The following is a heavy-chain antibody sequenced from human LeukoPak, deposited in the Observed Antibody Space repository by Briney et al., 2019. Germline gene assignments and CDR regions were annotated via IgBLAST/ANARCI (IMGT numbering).Heavy chain of an antibody. V-gene: IGHV4-34*01. CDR3: ARGTVVPAAMDY. J-gene: IGHJ4*02. CDR1: GGSFSGYY. Sequence: PSETLSLTCAVYGGSFSGYYWSWIRQPPGKGLEWIGEINRSGSTNYNPSLKSRVTISVDTSKNQFSLKLSSVTAADTAVYYCARGTVVPAAMDYWGQGTLVTVSS. CDR2: INRSGST. D-gene: IGHD2-2*01.